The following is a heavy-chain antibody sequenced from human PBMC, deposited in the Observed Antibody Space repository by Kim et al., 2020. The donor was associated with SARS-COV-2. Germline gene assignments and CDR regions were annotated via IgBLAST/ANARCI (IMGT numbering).Heavy chain of an antibody. J-gene: IGHJ6*01. CDR1: GGSISSGGYY. CDR2: IYYSGRT. D-gene: IGHD2-15*01. Sequence: SETLSLTCTVSGGSISSGGYYWSWIRQHPVKGLEWIGYIYYSGRTYYNPSLKSRVTISVDTSKNQFSLKLSSVTAAYTAGDSCAGAAIPYSGPPHYVMDV. V-gene: IGHV4-31*03. CDR3: AGAAIPYSGPPHYVMDV.